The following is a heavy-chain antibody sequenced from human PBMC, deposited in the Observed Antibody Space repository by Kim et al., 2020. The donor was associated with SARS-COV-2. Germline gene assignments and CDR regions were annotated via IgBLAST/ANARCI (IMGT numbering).Heavy chain of an antibody. CDR2: LYGNGMT. D-gene: IGHD2-15*01. V-gene: IGHV3-53*01. J-gene: IGHJ6*02. Sequence: GGSLRLSCVASEFSVSNNYMTWVRQAPGKGLEWVSVLYGNGMTYYADYVRGRFTVSRDNSQNTLYLQMQSLRVEDTAVYHCARDRVSLSGLDVWGQGTAVTVSS. CDR3: ARDRVSLSGLDV. CDR1: EFSVSNNY.